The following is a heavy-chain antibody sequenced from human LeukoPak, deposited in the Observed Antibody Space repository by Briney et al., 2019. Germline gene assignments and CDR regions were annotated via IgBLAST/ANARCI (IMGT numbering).Heavy chain of an antibody. J-gene: IGHJ4*02. D-gene: IGHD3-3*02. CDR3: ARGSLEFLEWLGFD. V-gene: IGHV3-23*01. Sequence: PGGSLRLSCTVSGFTVSSNSMSWVRQAPGKGLEWVSAISGSGGSTYYADSVKGRFTISRDNAKNSLYLQMNSLRAEDTAVYYCARGSLEFLEWLGFDWGQGTLVTVSS. CDR1: GFTVSSNS. CDR2: ISGSGGST.